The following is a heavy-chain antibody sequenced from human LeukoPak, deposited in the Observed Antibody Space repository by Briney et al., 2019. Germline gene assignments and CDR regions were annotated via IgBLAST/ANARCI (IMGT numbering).Heavy chain of an antibody. CDR3: ARDHIVATIRAFDI. CDR2: IYYSGST. J-gene: IGHJ3*02. V-gene: IGHV4-31*03. D-gene: IGHD5-12*01. CDR1: GGSISSGGYY. Sequence: PSQTLSLTCTVSGGSISSGGYYWSWIRQHPGKGLEWIGYIYYSGSTYYNPSLKSRVTISVDTSKNQFSLKLSSVTAADTAVYCCARDHIVATIRAFDIWGQGTMVTVSS.